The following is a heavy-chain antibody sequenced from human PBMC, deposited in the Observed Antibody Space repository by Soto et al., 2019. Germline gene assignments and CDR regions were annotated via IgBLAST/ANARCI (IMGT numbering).Heavy chain of an antibody. CDR3: ARGGSSWSAEYYQH. CDR1: GYIFSNYG. CDR2: ISGYNGNT. V-gene: IGHV1-18*01. J-gene: IGHJ1*01. Sequence: QVQLVQSGAEVKKPGASVKVSCKTSGYIFSNYGISWVRQAPGQGPEWMGWISGYNGNTKYAQKLQGRVTMTTDTSTSTDYMELRSLRYDDTAVYYCARGGSSWSAEYYQHWGQGTLVIVSS. D-gene: IGHD6-13*01.